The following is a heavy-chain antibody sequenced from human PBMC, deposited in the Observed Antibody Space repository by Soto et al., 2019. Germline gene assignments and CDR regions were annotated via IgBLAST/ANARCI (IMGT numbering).Heavy chain of an antibody. Sequence: QITLKESGPTLVRPTQTLTLTCTFSGFSLSTSGLGVGWIRQPPGKALEWLALIYWNDNKRYSPSLKAMLTITKNTSKNQVVLTMTIMDPVDTATYYCSHRHSVWYLFDYWGQGTLVTVSS. J-gene: IGHJ4*02. CDR2: IYWNDNK. CDR3: SHRHSVWYLFDY. D-gene: IGHD6-19*01. CDR1: GFSLSTSGLG. V-gene: IGHV2-5*01.